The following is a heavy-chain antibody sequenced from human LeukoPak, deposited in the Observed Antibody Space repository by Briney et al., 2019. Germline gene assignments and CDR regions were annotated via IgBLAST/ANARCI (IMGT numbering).Heavy chain of an antibody. CDR3: ATQWELPET. D-gene: IGHD1-26*01. V-gene: IGHV1-69*06. J-gene: IGHJ5*02. CDR1: GYTFTGYF. Sequence: GASVKVSCKASGYTFTGYFIHWVRQAPGQGLEWMGGIIPIFGTANYAQKFQGRVAITADKSTSTAYMELSSLRSEDTAVYYCATQWELPETWGQGTLVTVPS. CDR2: IIPIFGTA.